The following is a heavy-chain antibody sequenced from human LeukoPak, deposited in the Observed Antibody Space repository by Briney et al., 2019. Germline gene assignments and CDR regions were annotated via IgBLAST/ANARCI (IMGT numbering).Heavy chain of an antibody. CDR2: IRYDGSDS. CDR1: GYTFSNYA. V-gene: IGHV3-30*02. Sequence: GGSLRLSCSAFGYTFSNYAMHWVRQAPGKGLGWVAFIRYDGSDSYYTDAVKGRFTISRDDSKKTLYLQMNSLRTEDTAVYYCALLGVVIPPDTYDVWGQGTLVTVSS. CDR3: ALLGVVIPPDTYDV. D-gene: IGHD3-3*01. J-gene: IGHJ3*01.